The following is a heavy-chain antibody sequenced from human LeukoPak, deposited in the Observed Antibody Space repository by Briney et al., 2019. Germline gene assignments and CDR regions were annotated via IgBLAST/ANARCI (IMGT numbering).Heavy chain of an antibody. V-gene: IGHV4-39*07. Sequence: SETLSLTCTVSGGSISSGSYYWSWIRQPPGKGLEWIGSIYYSGSTYYNPSLKSRVTISVDTSKNQFSLKLSSVTAADTAVYYCARGVSYDFWSGYTLLDIWGQGTMVTVSS. CDR3: ARGVSYDFWSGYTLLDI. D-gene: IGHD3-3*01. CDR1: GGSISSGSYY. J-gene: IGHJ3*02. CDR2: IYYSGST.